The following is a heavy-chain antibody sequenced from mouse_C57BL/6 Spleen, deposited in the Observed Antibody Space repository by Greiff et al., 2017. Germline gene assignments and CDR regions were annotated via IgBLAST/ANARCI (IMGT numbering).Heavy chain of an antibody. V-gene: IGHV1-50*01. CDR3: ARDGQLGGGYYAMDY. D-gene: IGHD4-1*02. CDR1: GYTFTSYW. J-gene: IGHJ4*01. CDR2: IDPSDSYT. Sequence: QVQLQQPGAELVKPGASVKLSCKASGYTFTSYWMQWVKQRPGQGLEWIGEIDPSDSYTNYNQKFKGKATLTVDPSSSTAYMPLSSLTSEDSAVYYCARDGQLGGGYYAMDYWGQGTSVTVSS.